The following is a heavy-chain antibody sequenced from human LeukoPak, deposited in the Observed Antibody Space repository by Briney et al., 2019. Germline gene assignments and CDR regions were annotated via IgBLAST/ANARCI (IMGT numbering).Heavy chain of an antibody. Sequence: GGSLRLSCAASGFTFSTYAMTWVRQAPGKGLEWVSTISGSGSSTYYADSVKGRFTISRDNSKNTLYLQMNSLGAEDTAIYYCTRVGYIDEGIDYWGQGTLVTVSS. V-gene: IGHV3-23*01. CDR3: TRVGYIDEGIDY. CDR2: ISGSGSST. J-gene: IGHJ4*02. D-gene: IGHD5-24*01. CDR1: GFTFSTYA.